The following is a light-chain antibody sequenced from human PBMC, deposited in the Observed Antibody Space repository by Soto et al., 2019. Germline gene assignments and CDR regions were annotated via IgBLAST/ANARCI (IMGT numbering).Light chain of an antibody. Sequence: IVMTQSPATLSVSPGERATLSCKASQSINSNLAWYQQKPGQAPRLLIYGASSRATGIPDRFSGSGSGTDFTLTISRLEPEDFAVYYCQQYGSSPLTFGGGTKVDIK. CDR3: QQYGSSPLT. CDR2: GAS. CDR1: QSINSN. J-gene: IGKJ4*01. V-gene: IGKV3-20*01.